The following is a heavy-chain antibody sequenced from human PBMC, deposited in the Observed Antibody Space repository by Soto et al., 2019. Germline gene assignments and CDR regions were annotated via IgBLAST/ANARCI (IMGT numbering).Heavy chain of an antibody. V-gene: IGHV3-33*01. D-gene: IGHD3-3*01. J-gene: IGHJ6*02. Sequence: LRLSCAASGFTFSSYRMHWVRQAPGTGLEWVTVIWYDATNKYYADSVKGRFTISRDNSKNTLFLQMNSLRAEDTAIYYCARDFGTCPRYYFHSLDVWGQGPTVAIYS. CDR2: IWYDATNK. CDR1: GFTFSSYR. CDR3: ARDFGTCPRYYFHSLDV.